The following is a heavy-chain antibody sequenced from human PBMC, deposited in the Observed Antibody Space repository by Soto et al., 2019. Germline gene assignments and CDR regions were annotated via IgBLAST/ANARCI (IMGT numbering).Heavy chain of an antibody. V-gene: IGHV4-34*01. CDR1: GGSIRGYS. D-gene: IGHD6-19*01. Sequence: SETLSLTGTVSGGSIRGYSWRWIRQPPGKGLEWIGDIYHSGSTNYNPSLKSRVTISVDRSKNQFSLKLSSVTAADTAVYYCARAGGLGAVAADYWGQGTLVTVSS. J-gene: IGHJ4*02. CDR2: IYHSGST. CDR3: ARAGGLGAVAADY.